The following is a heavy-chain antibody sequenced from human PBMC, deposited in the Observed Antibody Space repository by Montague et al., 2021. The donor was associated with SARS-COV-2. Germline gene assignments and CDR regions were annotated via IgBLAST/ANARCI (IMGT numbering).Heavy chain of an antibody. CDR2: VNHSGST. D-gene: IGHD3-3*01. Sequence: SETLSLTCAVYGGSFSGYYWSWLRQPPGKGLEWIGDVNHSGSTNYHPSLKSRVTISVATSKNQFSLKMNSVSAADTAVYYCARGQVTNFGVLIMLPAAGALDIWGRGTMVSVSS. CDR1: GGSFSGYY. V-gene: IGHV4-34*01. J-gene: IGHJ3*02. CDR3: ARGQVTNFGVLIMLPAAGALDI.